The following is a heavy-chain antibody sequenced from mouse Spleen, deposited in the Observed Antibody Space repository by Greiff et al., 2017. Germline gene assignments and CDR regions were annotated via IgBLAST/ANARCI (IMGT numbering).Heavy chain of an antibody. CDR2: INPSSGYT. V-gene: IGHV1-7*01. CDR1: GYTFTSYW. CDR3: ARCPPTVVSSYYGNYGAMDY. D-gene: IGHD2-10*01. J-gene: IGHJ4*01. Sequence: VQLQQSGAELAKPGASVKLSCKASGYTFTSYWMHWVKQRPGQGLEWIGYINPSSGYTKYNQKFKDKATLTADKSSSTAYMQLSSLTYEDSAVYYCARCPPTVVSSYYGNYGAMDYWGQGTSVTVSS.